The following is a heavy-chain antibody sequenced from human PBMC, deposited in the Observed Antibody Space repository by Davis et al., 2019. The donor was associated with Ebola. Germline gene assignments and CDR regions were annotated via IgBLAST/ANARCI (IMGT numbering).Heavy chain of an antibody. D-gene: IGHD1-26*01. CDR2: INPNSGGT. V-gene: IGHV1-2*02. Sequence: PSVKVSCKASGYAFTGYYMHWVRQAPGQGLEWVGWINPNSGGTDYAQKFQGRVTMTRDTSINTAYMELSRLRSDDTAVYYCARGVDSGSYYGAFDIWGQGTMVTVSS. CDR1: GYAFTGYY. CDR3: ARGVDSGSYYGAFDI. J-gene: IGHJ3*02.